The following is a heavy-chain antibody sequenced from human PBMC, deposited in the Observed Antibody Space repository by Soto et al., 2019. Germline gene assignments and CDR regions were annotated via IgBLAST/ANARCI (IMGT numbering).Heavy chain of an antibody. V-gene: IGHV3-15*07. J-gene: IGHJ4*01. CDR2: IKSKTDGGTT. CDR3: NTDSYINIIVVRFEY. CDR1: GFTFSNAW. Sequence: GGSLRLSCAASGFTFSNAWINWVRQAPGKGLEWVGRIKSKTDGGTTDFATPVKGRFAISRDDSKNIVYMQMNSLKIEDTAVYYCNTDSYINIIVVRFEYWGHGTLVTVSS. D-gene: IGHD3-22*01.